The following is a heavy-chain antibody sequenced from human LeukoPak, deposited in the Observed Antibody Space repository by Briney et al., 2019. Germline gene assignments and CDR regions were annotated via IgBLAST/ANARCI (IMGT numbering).Heavy chain of an antibody. CDR1: GFTFSSYA. J-gene: IGHJ4*02. V-gene: IGHV3-64*01. Sequence: GGSLRLSCAASGFTFSSYAMHWVRQAPGAGLEYVSAISSNGGSTYYANSVKGRFTISGDNSKNTLYLQMNSLRAEDTAVYYCAKDRVGATLYFDCWGQGTLVTVSS. CDR2: ISSNGGST. D-gene: IGHD1-26*01. CDR3: AKDRVGATLYFDC.